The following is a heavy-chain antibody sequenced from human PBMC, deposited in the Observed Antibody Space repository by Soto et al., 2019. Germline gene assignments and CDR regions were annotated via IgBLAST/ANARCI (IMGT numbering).Heavy chain of an antibody. V-gene: IGHV4-59*01. CDR2: IYYSGST. CDR1: GGSISSYY. Sequence: SETLSLTCTVSGGSISSYYWSWIRQPPGKGLEWIGYIYYSGSTNYNPSLKSRVTISVDTSKNQFSLKLSSVTAADTAVYYCARIQKVLYFDYWGQGTLVTVSS. D-gene: IGHD1-1*01. J-gene: IGHJ4*02. CDR3: ARIQKVLYFDY.